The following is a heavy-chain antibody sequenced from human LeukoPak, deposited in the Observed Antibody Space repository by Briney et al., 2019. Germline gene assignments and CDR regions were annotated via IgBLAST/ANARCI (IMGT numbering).Heavy chain of an antibody. D-gene: IGHD2-2*01. Sequence: GGSLRLSCAASGFTFSSYAMSWVRQAPGKGLEWVSAISGSGGSTYYADSVKGRFTIPRDNSKNTLYLQMNSLRAEDTAVYYCAKEGVKYCSSTSCPVDYWGQGTLVTVSS. V-gene: IGHV3-23*01. CDR1: GFTFSSYA. CDR3: AKEGVKYCSSTSCPVDY. CDR2: ISGSGGST. J-gene: IGHJ4*02.